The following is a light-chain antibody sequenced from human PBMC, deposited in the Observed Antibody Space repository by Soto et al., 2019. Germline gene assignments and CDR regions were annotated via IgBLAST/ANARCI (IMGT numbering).Light chain of an antibody. V-gene: IGKV2-28*01. CDR2: LGS. Sequence: DIVMTQSPLSLPVTPGEPASISCRSSQSLLHSNGYNYLDWYLQKPGQSPQLLIYLGSNRASGVSDRFSGSGSATDFTLKISRVEAEDVGVIYCMQALQTPYTFGQGTKLEIK. J-gene: IGKJ2*01. CDR3: MQALQTPYT. CDR1: QSLLHSNGYNY.